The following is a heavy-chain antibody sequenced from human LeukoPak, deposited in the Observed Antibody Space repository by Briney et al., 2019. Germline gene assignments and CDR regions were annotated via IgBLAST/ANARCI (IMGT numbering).Heavy chain of an antibody. D-gene: IGHD2-15*01. J-gene: IGHJ6*04. CDR2: INHSGST. Sequence: PSETLSLTCAVYGGSFSGYYWSWIRQPPGKGLEWIGEINHSGSTNYNPSLKSRVTISVDTSKNQFSLKLSSVTAADTAVYYCARGPGLGYCSGGSCPPLWGKGTTVTVSS. V-gene: IGHV4-34*01. CDR3: ARGPGLGYCSGGSCPPL. CDR1: GGSFSGYY.